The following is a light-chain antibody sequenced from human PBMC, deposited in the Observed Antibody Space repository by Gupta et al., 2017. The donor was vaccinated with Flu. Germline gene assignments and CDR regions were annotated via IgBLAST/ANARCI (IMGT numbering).Light chain of an antibody. CDR3: AAWDGGVSGQV. CDR2: GNN. J-gene: IGLJ2*01. V-gene: IGLV1-44*01. Sequence: RVSIPWLGSFANIGSDSVAWYHQVPGMAHKLLIYGNNQRPAGVPDRFSDSRSGTSASLGISGLETGDEGGYYCAAWDGGVSGQVFGGGT. CDR1: FANIGSDS.